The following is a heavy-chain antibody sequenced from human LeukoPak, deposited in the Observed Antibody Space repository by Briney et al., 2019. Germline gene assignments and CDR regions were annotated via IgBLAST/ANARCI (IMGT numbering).Heavy chain of an antibody. Sequence: PGGSLRLSCAASGFTFSSYAMSWVRQAPGKGLEWVSAISGSGGSTYYADSVKGRFTISRDNSKNTLYLQMNSLRAEDTAVYYCAKDALVDDGSGRRNWFDPWGQGTLVTVSS. CDR2: ISGSGGST. V-gene: IGHV3-23*01. CDR3: AKDALVDDGSGRRNWFDP. CDR1: GFTFSSYA. D-gene: IGHD3-10*01. J-gene: IGHJ5*02.